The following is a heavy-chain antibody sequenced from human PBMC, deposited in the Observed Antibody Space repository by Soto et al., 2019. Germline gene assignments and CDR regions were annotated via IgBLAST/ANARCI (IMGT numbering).Heavy chain of an antibody. J-gene: IGHJ4*02. Sequence: PSETLSLTCTVSGGSISSGDYYWGWIRQPPGKGLEWIGSIYYSGSTYYNPSLKSRVTISVDTSNSQFSLRLSSVTAADTAVYFCARAGNYDVLSGRMYYFDSWGQGTPVTVSS. V-gene: IGHV4-39*01. CDR3: ARAGNYDVLSGRMYYFDS. CDR2: IYYSGST. D-gene: IGHD3-3*01. CDR1: GGSISSGDYY.